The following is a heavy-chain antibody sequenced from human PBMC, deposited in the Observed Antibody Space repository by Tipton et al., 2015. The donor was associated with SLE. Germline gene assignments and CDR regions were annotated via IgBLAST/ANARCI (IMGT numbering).Heavy chain of an antibody. V-gene: IGHV4-39*07. Sequence: TLSLTCTVSGGSISSSSYYWGWIRQPPGKGLEWFGSIYYSGSTYYNPSLKSRVTISVDTSKNQFSLKLSSVTAADTAVYYCARRGYGSGSSWGQGTLVTVSS. D-gene: IGHD3-10*01. J-gene: IGHJ5*02. CDR2: IYYSGST. CDR1: GGSISSSSYY. CDR3: ARRGYGSGSS.